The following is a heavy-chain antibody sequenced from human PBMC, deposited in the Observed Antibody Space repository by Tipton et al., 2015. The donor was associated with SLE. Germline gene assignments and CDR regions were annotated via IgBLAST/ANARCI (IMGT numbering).Heavy chain of an antibody. Sequence: TLSLTCTVSGGSSTNHYCSWIRQPPGKGLEWIGTIYHSGNTYYNPSLKSRVTISVDASQNQFSLKLNSVTAADTAVYYCTRDPYYYDSSGSPYSYWGQGTLVTVSS. V-gene: IGHV4-59*11. D-gene: IGHD3-22*01. CDR1: GGSSTNHY. CDR2: IYHSGNT. J-gene: IGHJ4*02. CDR3: TRDPYYYDSSGSPYSY.